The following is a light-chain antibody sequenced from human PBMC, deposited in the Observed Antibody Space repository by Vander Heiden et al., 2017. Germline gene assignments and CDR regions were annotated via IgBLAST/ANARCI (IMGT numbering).Light chain of an antibody. J-gene: IGKJ2*03. CDR2: AAS. V-gene: IGKV1-39*01. CDR1: QSISKY. Sequence: DIQMTQSPSSLSASVGDRVSITCRASQSISKYLNWYQQKPGKAPKLLVHAASTLQSGVPSRFSGSGSGTDFTLTISSLQPADFATYYCQQGYSAPPMYSVGPGTKLEIK. CDR3: QQGYSAPPMYS.